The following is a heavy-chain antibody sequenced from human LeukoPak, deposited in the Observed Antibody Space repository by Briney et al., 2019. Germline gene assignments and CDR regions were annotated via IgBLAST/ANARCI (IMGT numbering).Heavy chain of an antibody. V-gene: IGHV4-39*07. D-gene: IGHD3-16*02. Sequence: SETLSLTCTVSGGSISSSSYYWGWIRQPPGKGLEWIGSIYYSGSTYYNPSLKSRVTISVDTSKNQFSLKLSSVTAADTAVYYCARARYDYVWGSYRPLYAFDIWGQGTMVTVSS. CDR1: GGSISSSSYY. CDR2: IYYSGST. CDR3: ARARYDYVWGSYRPLYAFDI. J-gene: IGHJ3*02.